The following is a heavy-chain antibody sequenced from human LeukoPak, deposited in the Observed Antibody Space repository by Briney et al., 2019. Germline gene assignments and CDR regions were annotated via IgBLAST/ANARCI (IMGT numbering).Heavy chain of an antibody. V-gene: IGHV3-30*04. CDR3: ARNPYRGYSGYDYHLGDY. CDR2: ISYDGSNK. CDR1: GYTLTELC. J-gene: IGHJ4*02. D-gene: IGHD5-12*01. Sequence: SCKVSGYTLTELCMHWVRQAPGKGLEWVAVISYDGSNKYYADSVKGRFTISRDNSKNTLYLQMNSLRAEDTAVYYCARNPYRGYSGYDYHLGDYWGQGTLVTVSS.